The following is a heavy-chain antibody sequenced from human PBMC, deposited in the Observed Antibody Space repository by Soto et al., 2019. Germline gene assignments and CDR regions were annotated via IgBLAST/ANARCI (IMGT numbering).Heavy chain of an antibody. CDR3: ARGKVPAAAPFDY. J-gene: IGHJ4*02. V-gene: IGHV3-20*04. CDR2: INWNGAST. CDR1: GFTFDDYV. D-gene: IGHD2-2*01. Sequence: EVQLVESGGGVVRPGGSLRLSCAASGFTFDDYVMSWVRQAPGKGLEWVSGINWNGASTAYADSVKGRFIISRDNAKNSLYLQMNSLRAEDTALYYCARGKVPAAAPFDYWGQGTLVTVSS.